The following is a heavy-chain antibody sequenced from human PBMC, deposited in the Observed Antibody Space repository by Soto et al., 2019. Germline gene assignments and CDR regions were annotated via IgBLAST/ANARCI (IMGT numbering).Heavy chain of an antibody. J-gene: IGHJ6*02. CDR1: GFTVSSNY. V-gene: IGHV3-53*01. Sequence: EVQLVESGGGLIQPGGSLRLSCAASGFTVSSNYMSWVRQAPGKGLEWVSVIYSGGSTYYADSVKGRFTISRDNSKNTLYLQMNSLRAEDTAVYYCASSYSSSWYYYGMDVWGQGTTVTVSS. CDR2: IYSGGST. D-gene: IGHD6-13*01. CDR3: ASSYSSSWYYYGMDV.